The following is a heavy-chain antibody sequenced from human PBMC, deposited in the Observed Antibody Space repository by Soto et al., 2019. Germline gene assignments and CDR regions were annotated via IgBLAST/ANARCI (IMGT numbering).Heavy chain of an antibody. CDR1: GGSISSYY. J-gene: IGHJ6*03. CDR2: IYYSGST. Sequence: QVRLQESGPGLVKPSETLSLTCTVSGGSISSYYWSWIRQPPGKGLEWIGYIYYSGSTNYNPSLKSRVTISVDTSKNQFSLKLSSVTAADTAVYYCARARTTVMNYYYYMDVWGKGTTVTVSS. CDR3: ARARTTVMNYYYYMDV. D-gene: IGHD4-17*01. V-gene: IGHV4-59*01.